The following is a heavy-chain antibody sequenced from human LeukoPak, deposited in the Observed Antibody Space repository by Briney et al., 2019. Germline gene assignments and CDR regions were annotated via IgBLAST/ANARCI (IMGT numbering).Heavy chain of an antibody. V-gene: IGHV5-51*01. D-gene: IGHD2-2*01. CDR2: IYPGDSDT. J-gene: IGHJ6*02. CDR1: GYSFTSYW. Sequence: GESLKISCKGSGYSFTSYWIGWVRQMPGKGLEWMGIIYPGDSDTRYSPSFQGQVTISADKSISTAYLQWSSLKALDTAMYYCAGHQGLGYCSSTSCYELDYYYYGMDVWGQGTTVTVSS. CDR3: AGHQGLGYCSSTSCYELDYYYYGMDV.